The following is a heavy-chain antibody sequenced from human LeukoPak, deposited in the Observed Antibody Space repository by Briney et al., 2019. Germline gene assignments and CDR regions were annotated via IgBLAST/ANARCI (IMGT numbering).Heavy chain of an antibody. CDR3: ARGRQDVTMIVVVMTAVSYYLDV. J-gene: IGHJ6*03. CDR1: GGSFSGYY. V-gene: IGHV4-34*01. D-gene: IGHD3-22*01. CDR2: MNPSGST. Sequence: SETLSLTCAVYGGSFSGYYWTWIRQTPEKGLEWIGEMNPSGSTNYNPSLKSRVTTSVDTSKNQFSLELSSVTAADTAVYYCARGRQDVTMIVVVMTAVSYYLDVWGKGTTVTVS.